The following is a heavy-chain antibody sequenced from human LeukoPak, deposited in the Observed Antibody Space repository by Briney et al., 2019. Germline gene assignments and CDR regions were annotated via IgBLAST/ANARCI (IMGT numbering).Heavy chain of an antibody. CDR1: GDSISNFY. V-gene: IGHV4-4*07. CDR2: IYTSGST. D-gene: IGHD6-13*01. J-gene: IGHJ4*02. Sequence: SETLSLTCTVSGDSISNFYWSWIRQPAGKGLEWIGRIYTSGSTNYNPSLKSRVTMSLDTSKNQFSLKLSSVTAADTAVYYCARDVVAAPGTWDYWGQGTLVTVSS. CDR3: ARDVVAAPGTWDY.